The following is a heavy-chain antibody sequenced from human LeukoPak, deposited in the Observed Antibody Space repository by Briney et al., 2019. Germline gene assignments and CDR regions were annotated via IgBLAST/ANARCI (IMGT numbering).Heavy chain of an antibody. V-gene: IGHV1-46*01. CDR1: GYTFTSYY. J-gene: IGHJ3*02. Sequence: ASVKVSCKASGYTFTSYYMHWVRQAPGQGLEWMGIINPSGGSTSYAQKFQGRVTMTRDTSTSTAYMELSSLRSEDTAVYYCAAAFYDSSGPLAFDIWGQGTMVTVSS. CDR2: INPSGGST. D-gene: IGHD3-22*01. CDR3: AAAFYDSSGPLAFDI.